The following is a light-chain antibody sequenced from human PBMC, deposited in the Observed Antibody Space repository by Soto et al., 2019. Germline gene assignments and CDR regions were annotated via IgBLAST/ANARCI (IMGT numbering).Light chain of an antibody. V-gene: IGKV3-11*01. CDR1: QRISGY. CDR2: DAY. CDR3: QQRSNLPWT. Sequence: EIVLTQCPPPLSFHPAERATLHPMASQRISGYLAWYQQKPGQAPRLLIYDAYNRATGIPARFSGSGSGADFTLTISSLEPEDFAVYYCQQRSNLPWTFGQGTKLDIK. J-gene: IGKJ1*01.